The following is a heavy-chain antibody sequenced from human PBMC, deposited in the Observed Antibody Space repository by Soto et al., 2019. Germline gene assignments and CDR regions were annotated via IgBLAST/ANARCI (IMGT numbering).Heavy chain of an antibody. Sequence: VPVKVSSKASGYTFTGYYMHWVRQAPGQGLEWMGWINPNSGGTNYAQKFQGWVTMTRDTSISTAYMELSRLRSDDTAVYYCARGGGIAGSYYFDYWGQGTLVTVSS. V-gene: IGHV1-2*04. J-gene: IGHJ4*02. CDR2: INPNSGGT. CDR3: ARGGGIAGSYYFDY. CDR1: GYTFTGYY. D-gene: IGHD6-13*01.